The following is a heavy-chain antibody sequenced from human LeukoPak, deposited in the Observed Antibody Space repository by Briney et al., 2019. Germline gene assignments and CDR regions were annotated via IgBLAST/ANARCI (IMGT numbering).Heavy chain of an antibody. CDR1: GFTFSSYG. V-gene: IGHV3-30*02. D-gene: IGHD3-22*01. Sequence: GGSLRLSCAASGFTFSSYGMHWVRQAPGKGLEWVAFIRYDGSNKYYADSVKGRFTISRDNSKNTPYLQMNSLRAEDTAVYYCAKAPYYYDSSGYQSWFDPWGQGTLVTVSS. CDR3: AKAPYYYDSSGYQSWFDP. J-gene: IGHJ5*02. CDR2: IRYDGSNK.